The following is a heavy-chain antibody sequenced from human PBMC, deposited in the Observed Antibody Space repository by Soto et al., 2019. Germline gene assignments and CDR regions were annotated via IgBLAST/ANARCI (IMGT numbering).Heavy chain of an antibody. CDR1: GYTFTGYY. Sequence: ASVKVSCKASGYTFTGYYMHWVRQAPGQGLEWMGWINPNSGGTNYAQKFQGWVTMTRDTSISTAYMELSRLRSDDTAVYYCARDAGVGYCISTSCQSGMDVWGQGTTVTVSS. V-gene: IGHV1-2*04. J-gene: IGHJ6*02. CDR2: INPNSGGT. CDR3: ARDAGVGYCISTSCQSGMDV. D-gene: IGHD2-2*01.